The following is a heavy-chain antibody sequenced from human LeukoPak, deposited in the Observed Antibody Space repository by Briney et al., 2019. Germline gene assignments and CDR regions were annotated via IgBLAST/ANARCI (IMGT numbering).Heavy chain of an antibody. D-gene: IGHD3-22*01. CDR2: ISSSSSYI. CDR3: ARDVYDTTGYVYWYFDL. J-gene: IGHJ2*01. CDR1: GFTFSMYS. V-gene: IGHV3-21*01. Sequence: PGESLRLSCAASGFTFSMYSMNWVRQAPGKGLEWVSSISSSSSYIYYADSVKGRFTISRDNAKNSLYLQMNSLRAEDTAVYYCARDVYDTTGYVYWYFDLWGRGTLVTVSS.